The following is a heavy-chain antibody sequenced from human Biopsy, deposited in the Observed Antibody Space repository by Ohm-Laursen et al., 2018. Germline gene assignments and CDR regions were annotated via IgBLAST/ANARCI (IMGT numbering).Heavy chain of an antibody. J-gene: IGHJ4*02. V-gene: IGHV1-46*01. CDR3: ARNTGWYGDLYYFDY. CDR1: GYSFTSYY. D-gene: IGHD6-19*01. Sequence: SVKVSCKASGYSFTSYYMHWVRQAPGQGLEWTGMINPSGSTTSYPQIFQGRVTMTRDTSKSTVYMELSSLRSADTAVYFCARNTGWYGDLYYFDYWGQGTLVTVSS. CDR2: INPSGSTT.